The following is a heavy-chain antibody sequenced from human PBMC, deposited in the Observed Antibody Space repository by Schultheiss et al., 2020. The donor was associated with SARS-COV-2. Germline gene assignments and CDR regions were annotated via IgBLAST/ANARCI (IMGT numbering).Heavy chain of an antibody. CDR2: IYYSGIT. CDR3: ARENYGPLLNYGMDV. Sequence: SETLSLTCTVSGGSISSYSWSWIRQPPGKGLECIGYIYYSGITNYNPSLKSRVTISVDTSKNQFSLKLSSVTAADTAVYYCARENYGPLLNYGMDVWGQGTTVTVSS. CDR1: GGSISSYS. J-gene: IGHJ6*02. D-gene: IGHD4-17*01. V-gene: IGHV4-59*01.